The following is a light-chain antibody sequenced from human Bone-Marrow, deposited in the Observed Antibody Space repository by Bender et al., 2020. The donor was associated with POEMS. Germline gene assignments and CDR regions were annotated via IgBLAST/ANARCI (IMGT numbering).Light chain of an antibody. CDR3: AGWDDSTNGWV. CDR1: ISNILSHS. Sequence: QSFLTQPPSASVTPRQIFTISSSGCISNILSHSLTWYQHLPLTAPPLLIYSSHLRPSEVPYRFSGSRSCTSASLAIRGLQSEDEADYDCAGWDDSTNGWVFGGGTKLTVL. V-gene: IGLV1-44*01. J-gene: IGLJ3*02. CDR2: SSH.